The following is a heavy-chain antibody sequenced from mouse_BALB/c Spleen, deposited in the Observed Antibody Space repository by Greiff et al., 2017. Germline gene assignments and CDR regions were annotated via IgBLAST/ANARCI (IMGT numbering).Heavy chain of an antibody. Sequence: EVQGVESGGGLVKPGGSLKLSCAASGFTFSSYAMSWVRQTPEKRLEWVATISSGGSYTYYPDSVKGRFTISRDNAKNTLYPQMSSLRSEDTAMYCCARRESDGYYDYGGQGTTLTVSS. D-gene: IGHD2-3*01. J-gene: IGHJ2*01. V-gene: IGHV5-9-3*01. CDR2: ISSGGSYT. CDR1: GFTFSSYA. CDR3: ARRESDGYYDY.